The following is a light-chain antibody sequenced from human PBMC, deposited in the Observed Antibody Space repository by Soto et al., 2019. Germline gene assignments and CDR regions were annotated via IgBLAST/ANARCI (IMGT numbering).Light chain of an antibody. CDR3: RQLSHYPIT. V-gene: IGKV1-9*01. CDR1: QDIDNY. J-gene: IGKJ5*01. CDR2: VAS. Sequence: IQLTQSPSSLSSSVGDRVAITCRASQDIDNYLAWYQQKPGKAPKLLISVASTLQRGVPSRFSGSGSGTDFTLTISSLQPEDFETYYCRQLSHYPITFGPGTRLDIQ.